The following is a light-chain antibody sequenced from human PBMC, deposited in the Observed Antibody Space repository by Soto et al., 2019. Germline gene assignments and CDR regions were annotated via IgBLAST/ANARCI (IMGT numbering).Light chain of an antibody. J-gene: IGLJ3*02. CDR2: EVT. V-gene: IGLV2-8*01. Sequence: QSALTQPPSASGSPGQSVTISCTGTSSDVGGFNFVSWYQQRPGKAPKLMIYEVTKRPSGVPDRFSGSKSGNTASLTVSGLQTDDEADYYCSSKRGTNNLVFGGGTKVTVL. CDR3: SSKRGTNNLV. CDR1: SSDVGGFNF.